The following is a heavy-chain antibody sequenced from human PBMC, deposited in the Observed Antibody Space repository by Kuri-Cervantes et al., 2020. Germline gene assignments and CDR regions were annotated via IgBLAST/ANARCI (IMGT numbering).Heavy chain of an antibody. V-gene: IGHV3-48*04. CDR1: VCHCISYR. CDR2: ISSSGSTI. J-gene: IGHJ4*02. D-gene: IGHD3-3*01. CDR3: ARSTWIDFWSGYRAGIDY. Sequence: GRSLRPSCTPSVCHCISYRMNWSRQAPGKGLEWVSYISSSGSTIYYADSVKGRFTISRDNAKNSLYLQMNSLRAEDTAVYYCARSTWIDFWSGYRAGIDYWGQGTLVTVSS.